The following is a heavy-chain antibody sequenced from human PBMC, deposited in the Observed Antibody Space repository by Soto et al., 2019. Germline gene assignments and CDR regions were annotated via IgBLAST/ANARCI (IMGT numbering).Heavy chain of an antibody. V-gene: IGHV5-51*01. J-gene: IGHJ6*02. CDR1: GYSFTSYW. Sequence: PGESLKISCKGSGYSFTSYWIGWVRQMPGKGLEWMGIIYPGDSDTRYSPSFQGQVTISADKSISTAYLQWSSLKASDTAMYYCARGGIVVVPAAIATYGMDVWGQGTTVTVS. CDR3: ARGGIVVVPAAIATYGMDV. D-gene: IGHD2-2*01. CDR2: IYPGDSDT.